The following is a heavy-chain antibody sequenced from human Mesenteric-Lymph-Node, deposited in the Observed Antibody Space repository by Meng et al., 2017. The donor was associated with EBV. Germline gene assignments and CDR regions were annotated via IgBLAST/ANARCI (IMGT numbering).Heavy chain of an antibody. Sequence: HVQLQSGGAVMLQASGTLSLTCAVYCGSFSDYYWTWSRQPRGKGLEWIGEVNHAGTTIYNPSLESRVTLSVDTSTNPFSLKLTSVTAADTAVYFCAALGSFASSIDPWGQGTLVTVSS. CDR3: AALGSFASSIDP. V-gene: IGHV4-34*01. CDR2: VNHAGTT. CDR1: CGSFSDYY. D-gene: IGHD3-16*01. J-gene: IGHJ5*02.